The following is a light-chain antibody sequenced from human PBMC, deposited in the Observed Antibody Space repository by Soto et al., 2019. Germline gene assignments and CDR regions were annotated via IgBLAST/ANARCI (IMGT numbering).Light chain of an antibody. CDR3: QQYVNLIT. CDR1: QDISNY. CDR2: DAS. Sequence: DIEMTQSPSSLSPSVGDRVTITCQATQDISNYLNWYQQKPGKAPKLLIYDASNLETGVPSRFSGSGSGTDFTFTISRLQPEDLATYYCQQYVNLITFGQGTRLRL. J-gene: IGKJ5*01. V-gene: IGKV1-33*01.